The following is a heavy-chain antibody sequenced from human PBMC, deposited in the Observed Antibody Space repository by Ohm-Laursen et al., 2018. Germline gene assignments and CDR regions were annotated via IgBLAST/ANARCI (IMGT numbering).Heavy chain of an antibody. V-gene: IGHV3-74*03. CDR3: AREGDGAVTSDH. Sequence: GSLRLSCAASGFTFSSYWMHWVRQAPGKGLVWVSRINSDGSDTKYADSVKGRFTISRDNAKNTLYLQMNSLRGEDTAVYYCAREGDGAVTSDHWGQGTLATVSS. J-gene: IGHJ4*02. CDR2: INSDGSDT. D-gene: IGHD4-17*01. CDR1: GFTFSSYW.